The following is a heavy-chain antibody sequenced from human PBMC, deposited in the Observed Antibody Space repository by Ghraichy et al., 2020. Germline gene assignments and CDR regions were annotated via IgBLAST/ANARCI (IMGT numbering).Heavy chain of an antibody. CDR3: ARDPYTTTSGHFQH. CDR1: GFTFSRYG. CDR2: IWYDGRRE. Sequence: LSLTCAASGFTFSRYGMHWVRQAPGKGLQWVASIWYDGRREYYAESVKGRFTVSRDNSLNTPYLQMDNLRPDDSAIYYCARDPYTTTSGHFQHWGQGSLVTVSS. J-gene: IGHJ1*01. V-gene: IGHV3-33*08. D-gene: IGHD1-1*01.